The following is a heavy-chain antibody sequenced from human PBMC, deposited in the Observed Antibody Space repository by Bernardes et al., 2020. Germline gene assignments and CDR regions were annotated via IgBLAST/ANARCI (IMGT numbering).Heavy chain of an antibody. J-gene: IGHJ5*02. CDR2: IFYSGST. D-gene: IGHD4-17*01. CDR3: ARHRTVTTDWFDP. CDR1: GGSISSYY. Sequence: SETLSLTCTVSGGSISSYYWTWIRQPPGKGLEWIGSIFYSGSTNYNPSLKSRVTMSVDTSKNQFSLKLSSVTAADTAVYYCARHRTVTTDWFDPWGQGTLVTVSS. V-gene: IGHV4-59*04.